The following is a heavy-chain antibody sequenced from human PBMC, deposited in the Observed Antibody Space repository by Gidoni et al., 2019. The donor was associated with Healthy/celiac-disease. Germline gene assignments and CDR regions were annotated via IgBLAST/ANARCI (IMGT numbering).Heavy chain of an antibody. CDR2: ISYDGSNK. CDR1: AFTFRSYG. V-gene: IGHV3-30*18. D-gene: IGHD3-9*01. CDR3: AKLFFDILTGPQEDY. J-gene: IGHJ4*02. Sequence: QVQLVESGGGVVQPGRCLRLSCAASAFTFRSYGMHWVRQAPGKGLEWVAVISYDGSNKYYADSVKGRFTISRDNSKNTLYLQMNSLRAEDTAVYYCAKLFFDILTGPQEDYWGQGTLVTVSS.